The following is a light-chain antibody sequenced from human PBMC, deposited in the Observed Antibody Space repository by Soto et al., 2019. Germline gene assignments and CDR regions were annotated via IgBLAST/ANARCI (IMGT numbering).Light chain of an antibody. V-gene: IGLV2-14*03. CDR2: DVS. Sequence: QSALTQPASVSGSPGQSITISCTGTSSDLGGYNYVSWYQHHPGKAPKLMIYDVSNRPSGVSNRFSGSKSGNTASLTISGLQSEDEADYYCGSYTSSTDVFGTGTKLTVL. CDR1: SSDLGGYNY. J-gene: IGLJ1*01. CDR3: GSYTSSTDV.